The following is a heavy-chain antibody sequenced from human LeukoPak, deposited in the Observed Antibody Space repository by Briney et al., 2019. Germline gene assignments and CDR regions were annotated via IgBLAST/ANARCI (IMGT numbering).Heavy chain of an antibody. Sequence: PGGSLRLSCAASGFTVSSNYMSWVRQAPGKGLEWVSVIYSGGSTYYADSVKGRFTISRDNSKNTPYLQMNSLRAEDTAVYYCARETAAGDIYYFDYWGQGTLVTVSS. D-gene: IGHD6-13*01. CDR2: IYSGGST. CDR1: GFTVSSNY. J-gene: IGHJ4*02. CDR3: ARETAAGDIYYFDY. V-gene: IGHV3-53*01.